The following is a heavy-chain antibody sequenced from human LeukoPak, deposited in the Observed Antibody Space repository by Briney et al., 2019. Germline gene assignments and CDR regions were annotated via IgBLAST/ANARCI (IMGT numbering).Heavy chain of an antibody. Sequence: ASVKVSCKASGYTFTGYYMHWVRQAPGQGLEWMGWINPNSGGTNYAQKFQGRVTMTRDTSISTAYMERSRLRSDDTAVYYCARVFIYCSGGSCYCDYWGQGTLVTVSS. D-gene: IGHD2-15*01. CDR3: ARVFIYCSGGSCYCDY. CDR1: GYTFTGYY. V-gene: IGHV1-2*02. J-gene: IGHJ4*02. CDR2: INPNSGGT.